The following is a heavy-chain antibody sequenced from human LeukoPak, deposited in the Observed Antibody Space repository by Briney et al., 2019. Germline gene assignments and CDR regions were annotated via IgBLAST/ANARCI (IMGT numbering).Heavy chain of an antibody. D-gene: IGHD3-22*01. J-gene: IGHJ4*02. Sequence: EASAKVSCKASGGTFSSYTISWVRQAPGQGLEWMGRIIPILGIANYAQKFQGRVTITADKSTSTAYMELSSLRSEDTAVYYCARDSSGYYQGYWGQGTLVTVSS. CDR3: ARDSSGYYQGY. V-gene: IGHV1-69*02. CDR1: GGTFSSYT. CDR2: IIPILGIA.